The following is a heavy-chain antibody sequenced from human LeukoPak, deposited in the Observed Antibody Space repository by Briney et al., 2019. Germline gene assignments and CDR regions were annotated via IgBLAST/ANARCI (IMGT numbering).Heavy chain of an antibody. CDR2: ISYNGSP. D-gene: IGHD4-17*01. J-gene: IGHJ4*02. CDR1: GGAINSHY. CDR3: ARSLIQYGSDSAWPIHFDF. V-gene: IGHV4-59*08. Sequence: SETLSLTCTVSGGAINSHYWNWIRQPPGKGREGIGYISYNGSPNYNPSLKSRVSISADTSNNQFSLKLASVTAADTALYYCARSLIQYGSDSAWPIHFDFWGQGTLVTVSS.